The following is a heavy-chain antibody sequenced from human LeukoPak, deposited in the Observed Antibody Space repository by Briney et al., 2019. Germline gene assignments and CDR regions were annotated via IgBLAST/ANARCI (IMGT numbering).Heavy chain of an antibody. CDR1: GFTFSSYS. J-gene: IGHJ3*01. CDR3: ARVGRAITAAGFGAFDV. Sequence: PGGSLRLSCATSGFTFSSYSMNWVRQAPGKGLEWVSSISSSSSYIYYADSVKGRFTISRDNAKNSLYLQMNSLRAEDTAVYYCARVGRAITAAGFGAFDVWGQGTMATVSS. V-gene: IGHV3-21*01. CDR2: ISSSSSYI. D-gene: IGHD6-13*01.